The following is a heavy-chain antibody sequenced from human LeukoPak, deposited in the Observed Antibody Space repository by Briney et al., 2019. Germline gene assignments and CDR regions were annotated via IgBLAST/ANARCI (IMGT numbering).Heavy chain of an antibody. CDR2: IYHSGST. CDR3: ARDILSGSGTLDY. J-gene: IGHJ4*02. CDR1: GYSISSGYY. V-gene: IGHV4-38-2*02. D-gene: IGHD3-10*01. Sequence: PSETLSLTCTVSGYSISSGYYWGWIRQPPGKGLEWIGSIYHSGSTYYNPSLKSRVTISVNTSKNQFSLKLSSVTAADTAVYYCARDILSGSGTLDYWGQGTLVTVSS.